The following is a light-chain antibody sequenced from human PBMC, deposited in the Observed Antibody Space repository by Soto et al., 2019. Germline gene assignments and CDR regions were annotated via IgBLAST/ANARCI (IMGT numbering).Light chain of an antibody. Sequence: EIVLTQSPATLSLSPGERATLSCRASQSVSSSLAWYQQKPGQAPRLLIYDASNRATGIPAMFSGSGSGTDFTLTISSLEPEDFAVYYCQQRSNWLTFGGGTKVEIK. V-gene: IGKV3-11*01. CDR3: QQRSNWLT. J-gene: IGKJ4*01. CDR2: DAS. CDR1: QSVSSS.